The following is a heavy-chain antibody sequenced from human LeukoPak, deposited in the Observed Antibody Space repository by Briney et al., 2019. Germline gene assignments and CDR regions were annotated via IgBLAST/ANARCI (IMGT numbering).Heavy chain of an antibody. CDR2: ISGSGSDI. CDR3: ARRTFPNDASDV. CDR1: GFXFSTFS. V-gene: IGHV3-21*01. J-gene: IGHJ3*01. Sequence: GGSLRLSCAASGFXFSTFSMNWVRQTPGKGQERVSAISGSGSDIYYADSVKGRFTISRDNPKRSLYLQMNSLRAEDTAVYYCARRTFPNDASDVWGQGTVVTVSS. D-gene: IGHD1-7*01.